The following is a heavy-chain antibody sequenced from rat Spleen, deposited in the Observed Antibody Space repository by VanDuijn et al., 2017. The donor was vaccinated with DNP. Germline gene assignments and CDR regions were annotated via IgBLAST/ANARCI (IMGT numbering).Heavy chain of an antibody. V-gene: IGHV4-2*01. Sequence: EVKFVESGGGLVQPGRSLKLSCAASGFIFNDFWMGWVRQAPGKGLEWIGEINKDGNTINYTPSLKDKFTISRDNAQNTLYLQMSKLGSEDTAIYYCARGPNYGGYADYFDYWGQGVMVTVSS. CDR2: INKDGNTI. J-gene: IGHJ2*01. CDR3: ARGPNYGGYADYFDY. CDR1: GFIFNDFW. D-gene: IGHD1-11*01.